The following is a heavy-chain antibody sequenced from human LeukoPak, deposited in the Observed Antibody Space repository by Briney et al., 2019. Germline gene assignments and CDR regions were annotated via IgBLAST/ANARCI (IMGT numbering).Heavy chain of an antibody. D-gene: IGHD6-19*01. CDR3: VRVGYSSGWRAPDFDY. CDR1: GFTFSRCN. Sequence: GGSLRLSCAASGFTFSRCNMNWVRQAPGKGLEWVSSITSSSIYIYYADSVKGRFTISRDNAKNSLYLQMNSLRADDTAVYYCVRVGYSSGWRAPDFDYWGQGTLVTVSS. V-gene: IGHV3-21*01. J-gene: IGHJ4*02. CDR2: ITSSSIYI.